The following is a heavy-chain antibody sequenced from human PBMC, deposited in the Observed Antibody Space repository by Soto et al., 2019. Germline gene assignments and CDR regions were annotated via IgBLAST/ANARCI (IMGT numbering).Heavy chain of an antibody. J-gene: IGHJ3*01. Sequence: GESLKISCKASGYKFTTFWLNWVRLTPGKGLEWLGRIDPTDSFTNYSPPFEGHVTISVDRSISTAYLQWNSLQASDTAIYYCARPASGGSRDAFDVWGQGTTVTVSS. V-gene: IGHV5-10-1*01. CDR2: IDPTDSFT. CDR3: ARPASGGSRDAFDV. D-gene: IGHD2-15*01. CDR1: GYKFTTFW.